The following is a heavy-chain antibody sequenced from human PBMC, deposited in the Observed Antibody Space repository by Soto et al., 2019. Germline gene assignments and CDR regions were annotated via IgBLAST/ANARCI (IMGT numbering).Heavy chain of an antibody. CDR2: INHSGST. D-gene: IGHD2-2*01. CDR3: ARVPGPDFVVVPAARQAIYAFDI. CDR1: GGSFSGYY. V-gene: IGHV4-34*01. Sequence: SETLSLTCAVYGGSFSGYYWRWIRQPPGKGLEWIGEINHSGSTNYNPSLKSRVTISVDTYKNHFSLKLSSVTAAGTAVYYCARVPGPDFVVVPAARQAIYAFDIWGQGTMVTVSS. J-gene: IGHJ3*02.